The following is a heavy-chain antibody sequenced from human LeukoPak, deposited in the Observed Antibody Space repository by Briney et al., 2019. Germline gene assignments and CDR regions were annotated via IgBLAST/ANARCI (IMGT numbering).Heavy chain of an antibody. J-gene: IGHJ4*02. Sequence: GESLKISCKGSGYSFTSSWINWVRQMPGKGLEWVGRIDPSDSYTNYSPSFQGHVTISADKSISTAYLQWTSLKASDTAMYYCARGGYDSSGYYVRPWGQGTLVTVSS. V-gene: IGHV5-10-1*01. CDR1: GYSFTSSW. CDR2: IDPSDSYT. CDR3: ARGGYDSSGYYVRP. D-gene: IGHD3-22*01.